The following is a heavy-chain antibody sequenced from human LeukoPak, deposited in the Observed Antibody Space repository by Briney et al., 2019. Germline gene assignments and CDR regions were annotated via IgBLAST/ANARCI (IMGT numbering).Heavy chain of an antibody. CDR2: IYHSGST. CDR1: GGSISSYY. V-gene: IGHV4-59*01. D-gene: IGHD3-22*01. CDR3: ARGPYDSSGYYFY. J-gene: IGHJ4*02. Sequence: PSETLSLTCTVSGGSISSYYWSWIRQPPGKGLEWIGYIYHSGSTNYNPSLKSRVTIPVDTSKNQFSLKLSSVTAADTAVYYCARGPYDSSGYYFYWGQGTLVTVSS.